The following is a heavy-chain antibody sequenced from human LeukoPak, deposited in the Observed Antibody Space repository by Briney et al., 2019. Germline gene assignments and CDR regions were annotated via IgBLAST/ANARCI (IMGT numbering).Heavy chain of an antibody. CDR1: GGSLSSYY. CDR3: ARDGGGNSRPFDY. D-gene: IGHD4-23*01. J-gene: IGHJ4*02. V-gene: IGHV4-59*01. Sequence: SETLSLTCPVSGGSLSSYYWSWIRQPPGRGLEWIGNIYYSGSTNYNPSLKSRVTISIDTAKNQFSLKVGSVIAADTAVYYCARDGGGNSRPFDYWGQGTPVTVSS. CDR2: IYYSGST.